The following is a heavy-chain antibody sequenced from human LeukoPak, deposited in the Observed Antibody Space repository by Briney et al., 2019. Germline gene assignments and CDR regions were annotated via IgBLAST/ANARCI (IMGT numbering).Heavy chain of an antibody. CDR3: ARAGRYCSSTSCYAGHAFDI. D-gene: IGHD2-2*01. CDR1: GYTFTSYA. J-gene: IGHJ3*02. Sequence: ASVKVSCKASGYTFTSYAIGWVRHVPGQGLEWMGWISPYTVTTNNAQNLQGRVTMTTDTSTSTAYMELSRPRSDDTAVYYCARAGRYCSSTSCYAGHAFDIWGQGTMVTVSS. V-gene: IGHV1-18*01. CDR2: ISPYTVTT.